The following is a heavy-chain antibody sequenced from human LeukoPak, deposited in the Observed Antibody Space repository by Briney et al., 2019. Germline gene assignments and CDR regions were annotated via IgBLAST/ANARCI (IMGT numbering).Heavy chain of an antibody. D-gene: IGHD3-22*01. V-gene: IGHV1-18*01. CDR3: ASTYDYDSSGYYYEPEYFQH. J-gene: IGHJ1*01. CDR2: ISAANGNT. CDR1: GHTFTSNG. Sequence: GASVKVSCKASGHTFTSNGFSWVRQAPGQGLEWMGWISAANGNTKYVQNLQGRVTMTTDTSTSTAYMELRSLRSDDTAVYYCASTYDYDSSGYYYEPEYFQHWGQGTLVTVSS.